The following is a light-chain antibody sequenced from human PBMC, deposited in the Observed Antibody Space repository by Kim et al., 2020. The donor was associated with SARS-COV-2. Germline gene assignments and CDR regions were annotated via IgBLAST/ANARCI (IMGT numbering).Light chain of an antibody. Sequence: APGKTARITCRGNNIGGKSVHWYQQKPGQAPVLVIYYDSDRPSGIPERFSGSNSGNTASLTINRVEAGDEADYYCQVWDSSSDHVVFGGGTQLTVL. V-gene: IGLV3-21*04. CDR1: NIGGKS. CDR3: QVWDSSSDHVV. J-gene: IGLJ2*01. CDR2: YDS.